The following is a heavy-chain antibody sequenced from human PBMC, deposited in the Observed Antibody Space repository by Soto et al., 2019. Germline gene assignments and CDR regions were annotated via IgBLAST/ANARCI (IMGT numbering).Heavy chain of an antibody. D-gene: IGHD2-15*01. CDR1: GFTFSSYA. CDR2: ISGSGGST. CDR3: AKDIVVVVAAGGNAFDI. J-gene: IGHJ3*02. V-gene: IGHV3-23*01. Sequence: GGSLRLSCAASGFTFSSYAMSWVRQAPGKGLEWVSAISGSGGSTYYADSVKGRFTISRDNSKNTLYLQMNSLRAEDTAVYYCAKDIVVVVAAGGNAFDIWGQGTMVTVSS.